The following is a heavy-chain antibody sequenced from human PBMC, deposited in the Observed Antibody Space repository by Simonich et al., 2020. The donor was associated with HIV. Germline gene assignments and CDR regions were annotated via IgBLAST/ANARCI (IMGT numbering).Heavy chain of an antibody. CDR2: IYYSGNT. D-gene: IGHD7-27*01. V-gene: IGHV4-39*01. J-gene: IGHJ4*02. Sequence: QLQLQESGPGLVKPSETLSLTCTVSGGSISSCRYYWGWIRQPPGKGLEWIGSIYYSGNTYYNPSLKSRLTISVDTSKNQFSLKLSSVTAADTAVYYCARQGGAIGLGYWGQGTLVTVSS. CDR1: GGSISSCRYY. CDR3: ARQGGAIGLGY.